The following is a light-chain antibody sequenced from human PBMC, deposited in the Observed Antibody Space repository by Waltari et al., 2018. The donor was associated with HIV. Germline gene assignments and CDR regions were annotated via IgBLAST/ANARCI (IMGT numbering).Light chain of an antibody. V-gene: IGLV2-14*01. CDR1: SSDVGAYDY. Sequence: QSALTQHASVSGPPGQSTTIPCTGTSSDVGAYDYVSRYQHHPCKAPELMIYEVNNRPSGGAHHFAGSKSAITASRTLSGHQGEGEAEYDCSSYTTRSTYVFGTGTKVTDL. CDR2: EVN. CDR3: SSYTTRSTYV. J-gene: IGLJ1*01.